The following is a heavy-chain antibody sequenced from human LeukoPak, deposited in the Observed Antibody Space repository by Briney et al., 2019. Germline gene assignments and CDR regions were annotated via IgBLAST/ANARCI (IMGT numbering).Heavy chain of an antibody. CDR1: GFTFSSYN. D-gene: IGHD3-10*01. J-gene: IGHJ6*02. V-gene: IGHV3-48*04. Sequence: GGSLRLSCAASGFTFSSYNMNWVRQAPGKGLEWVSYISSSSSTVYYTDSVKGRFTISRDNAKNSLYLQMNSLRAEDTAVYYCARDFEMVRGVIIPLMDVWGQGTTVTVSS. CDR2: ISSSSSTV. CDR3: ARDFEMVRGVIIPLMDV.